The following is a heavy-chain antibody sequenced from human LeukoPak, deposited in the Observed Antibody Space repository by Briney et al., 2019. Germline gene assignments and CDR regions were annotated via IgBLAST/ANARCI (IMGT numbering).Heavy chain of an antibody. CDR2: ISAYNGNT. V-gene: IGHV1-18*01. CDR1: GYTFTSYG. D-gene: IGHD1-26*01. J-gene: IGHJ4*02. CDR3: ARAESRWSYQDNHDFDY. Sequence: ASVKVSCKASGYTFTSYGISWVRQAPGQGLEWMGWISAYNGNTNYAQKLQGRVTMTTDTSTSTAYMELRSLRSDDTAVYYCARAESRWSYQDNHDFDYRGQGTLVTVSS.